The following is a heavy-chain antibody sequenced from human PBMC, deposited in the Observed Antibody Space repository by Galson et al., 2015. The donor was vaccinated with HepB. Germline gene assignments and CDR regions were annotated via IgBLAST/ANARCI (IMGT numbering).Heavy chain of an antibody. Sequence: SVKVSCKASGGTFSSYAISWVRQAPGQGLEWMGGIIPIFGTANYAQKFQGRVTITADESTSTAYMELSSLRSEDTAVYYCARGSLQGCSGGSCYFRYYYYYYMDVWGKGTTVTVSS. CDR1: GGTFSSYA. J-gene: IGHJ6*03. CDR2: IIPIFGTA. V-gene: IGHV1-69*13. CDR3: ARGSLQGCSGGSCYFRYYYYYYMDV. D-gene: IGHD2-15*01.